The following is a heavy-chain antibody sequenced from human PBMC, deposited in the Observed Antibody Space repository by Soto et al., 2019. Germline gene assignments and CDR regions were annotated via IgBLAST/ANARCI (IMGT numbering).Heavy chain of an antibody. V-gene: IGHV3-23*01. CDR1: GFTFSSYA. D-gene: IGHD1-7*01. CDR2: ISGSGGST. Sequence: EVQLLESGGGLVQPGGSLRLSCAVSGFTFSSYAMSWVRQAPGKGLEWVSAISGSGGSTYYADPVKGRFTISRDNSKNTLYLQMNSLRAEDTAVYYGAKDDPWNYVLNWFDPWGQGTLVTVSS. CDR3: AKDDPWNYVLNWFDP. J-gene: IGHJ5*02.